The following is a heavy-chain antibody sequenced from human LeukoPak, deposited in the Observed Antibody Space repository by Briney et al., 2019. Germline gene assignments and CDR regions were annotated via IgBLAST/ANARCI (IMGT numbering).Heavy chain of an antibody. CDR3: TREYDFWSGYSYFDY. CDR1: GFTFGDYA. D-gene: IGHD3-3*01. CDR2: IRSKAYGGTT. V-gene: IGHV3-49*04. J-gene: IGHJ4*02. Sequence: GGSLRLXCTASGFTFGDYAMRWVRQAPGKGLEWVGFIRSKAYGGTTEYAASVKGRFTISRDDSKSIAYLQMNSLKTEDTAVYYCTREYDFWSGYSYFDYWGQGTLVTVSS.